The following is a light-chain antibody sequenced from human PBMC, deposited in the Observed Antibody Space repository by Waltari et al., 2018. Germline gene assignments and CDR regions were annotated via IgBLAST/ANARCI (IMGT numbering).Light chain of an antibody. CDR2: GAS. CDR1: QSVSSSY. J-gene: IGKJ2*01. CDR3: QQYGSSPNT. V-gene: IGKV3-20*01. Sequence: EIVLTQSPGTLSLSPGERATLPCRASQSVSSSYLAWYQQKPGQAPRLLIYGASVRATGIPDRFSGSGPGTDFTLTITRVEPEDFAVYFCQQYGSSPNTFGQGTKVEIK.